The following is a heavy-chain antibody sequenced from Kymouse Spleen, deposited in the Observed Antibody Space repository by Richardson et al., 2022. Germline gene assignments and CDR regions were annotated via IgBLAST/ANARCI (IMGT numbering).Heavy chain of an antibody. J-gene: IGHJ4*02. Sequence: QVQLQQWGAGLLKPSETLSLTCAVYGGSFSGYYWSWIRQPPGKGLEWIGEINHSGSTNYNPSLKSRVTISVDTSKNQFSLKLSSVTAADTAVYYCARRFTMVLDYWGQGTLVTVSS. D-gene: IGHD3-10*01. CDR1: GGSFSGYY. CDR3: ARRFTMVLDY. CDR2: INHSGST. V-gene: IGHV4-34*01.